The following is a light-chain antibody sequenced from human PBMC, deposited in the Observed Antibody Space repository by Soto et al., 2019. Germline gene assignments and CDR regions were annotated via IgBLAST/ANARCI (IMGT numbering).Light chain of an antibody. CDR3: QQYNKWPPWT. V-gene: IGKV3-15*01. CDR1: QSVRNN. Sequence: EIVMTQSPVTLSVSPGEGATLFCRASQSVRNNLAWYQQKPGLAPRLLIYAVSTRATGVPARFSGNGSETEFSLTISGLQSDDFALHYCQQYNKWPPWTFGQGTKVDIK. J-gene: IGKJ1*01. CDR2: AVS.